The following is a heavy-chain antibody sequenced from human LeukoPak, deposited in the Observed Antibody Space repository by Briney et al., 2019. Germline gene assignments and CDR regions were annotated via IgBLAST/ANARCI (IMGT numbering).Heavy chain of an antibody. J-gene: IGHJ4*02. CDR2: ISAYNGNT. CDR1: GYTFTSYG. Sequence: GPSVNVSCNASGYTFTSYGNCWVRQAPGQGHEWMGWISAYNGNTNYAQKPQGRVTMTTDTSTSTAYMELRSLRSDDTAVYYCARQISSWYGDYWGQGTLVTVSS. V-gene: IGHV1-18*01. D-gene: IGHD6-13*01. CDR3: ARQISSWYGDY.